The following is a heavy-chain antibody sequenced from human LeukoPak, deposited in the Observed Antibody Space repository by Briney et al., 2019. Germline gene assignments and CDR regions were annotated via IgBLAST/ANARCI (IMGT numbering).Heavy chain of an antibody. CDR1: GFTFSGYW. V-gene: IGHV3-7*04. Sequence: GGSLRLSCAASGFTFSGYWMSWVRQAPGKGLEWLANIKSDGSEKYYVDSVKGRFTISRDNAKNSLYLQMNSLRPEDMAVYYCARMSRYGLDYWGQGTLVTVSS. D-gene: IGHD3-16*01. J-gene: IGHJ4*02. CDR2: IKSDGSEK. CDR3: ARMSRYGLDY.